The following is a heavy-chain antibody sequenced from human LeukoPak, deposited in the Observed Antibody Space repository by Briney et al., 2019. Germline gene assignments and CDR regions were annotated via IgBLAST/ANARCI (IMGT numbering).Heavy chain of an antibody. D-gene: IGHD6-19*01. Sequence: ASVKVSCKASGYTFTSYGISWVRQAPGQGLEWMGWISAYNGNTNYAQKLQGRVTMTTDTSTSTAYMELRSLRSDDTAVYYCVRFSSGWAYYYYYGMDVWGQGTTVTVSS. CDR3: VRFSSGWAYYYYYGMDV. CDR2: ISAYNGNT. CDR1: GYTFTSYG. J-gene: IGHJ6*02. V-gene: IGHV1-18*01.